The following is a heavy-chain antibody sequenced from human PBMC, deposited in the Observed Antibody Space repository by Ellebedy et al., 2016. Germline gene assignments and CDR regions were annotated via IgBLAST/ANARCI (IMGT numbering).Heavy chain of an antibody. Sequence: ASVKVSXKASRYTFTSYYMQWVRQAPGQGLEWMGIINPSGGSTSYAQKFQGRVTMTTDTSTSTAYMELRSLRSDDTAVYYCARDLGDYWGQGTLVTVSS. CDR1: RYTFTSYY. CDR2: INPSGGST. V-gene: IGHV1-46*01. J-gene: IGHJ4*02. CDR3: ARDLGDY. D-gene: IGHD3-16*01.